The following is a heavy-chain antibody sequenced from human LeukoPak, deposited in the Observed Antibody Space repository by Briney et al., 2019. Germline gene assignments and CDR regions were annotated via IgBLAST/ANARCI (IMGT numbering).Heavy chain of an antibody. Sequence: PGGSLSLSCAASGFTFRSFAMNWVRQAPGRGLEWVSAISGRGDTTYYADSVKGRFTISRDTSNTTLYLQMNSLRVEDTAGYYCAKDSRYQLPAGYFDRWGQGARVTV. D-gene: IGHD2-2*01. CDR3: AKDSRYQLPAGYFDR. V-gene: IGHV3-23*01. CDR2: ISGRGDTT. CDR1: GFTFRSFA. J-gene: IGHJ5*02.